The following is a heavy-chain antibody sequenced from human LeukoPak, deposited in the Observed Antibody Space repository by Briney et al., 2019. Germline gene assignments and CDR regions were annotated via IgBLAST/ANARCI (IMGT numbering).Heavy chain of an antibody. J-gene: IGHJ4*02. D-gene: IGHD3-10*01. CDR3: ARGRSYYGSGSYRFDY. CDR2: IYTSGST. V-gene: IGHV4-4*07. Sequence: SETLSLTCTVSGGSISSYYWSWIRQPAGKGLEWIGRIYTSGSTNYNPSLKSRVTMSVDTSKNQFSLKLSSVTAADTAVYYCARGRSYYGSGSYRFDYWGQGTLVTVSS. CDR1: GGSISSYY.